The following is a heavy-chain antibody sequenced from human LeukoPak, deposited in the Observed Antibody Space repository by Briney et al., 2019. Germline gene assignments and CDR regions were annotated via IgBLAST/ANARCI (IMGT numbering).Heavy chain of an antibody. CDR3: ARGKTMVYCGGDCYRFDN. Sequence: ASVKVSCKASGYTFTSYGISGVRQAPGQGLEWMGWISAYNGNTNYAQKFQGRVTMTRDTSISTAYMELSRLLSGDTAVYYCARGKTMVYCGGDCYRFDNWGQGTLVTVSS. J-gene: IGHJ4*02. V-gene: IGHV1-18*01. CDR1: GYTFTSYG. D-gene: IGHD2-21*02. CDR2: ISAYNGNT.